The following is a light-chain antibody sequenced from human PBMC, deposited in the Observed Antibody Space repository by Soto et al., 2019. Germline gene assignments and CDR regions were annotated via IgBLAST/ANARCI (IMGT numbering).Light chain of an antibody. CDR3: SSYAGSNNFV. J-gene: IGLJ1*01. CDR1: SSDVGGYNY. CDR2: KVS. V-gene: IGLV2-8*01. Sequence: QSVLTQPPSASGSPGQSVTISCTGTSSDVGGYNYVSWYQQYPGKAPKLMIYKVSKRPSGVPDRFSGSKSGNTASLTVSGLQAEDEADYYCSSYAGSNNFVFGTGTKVT.